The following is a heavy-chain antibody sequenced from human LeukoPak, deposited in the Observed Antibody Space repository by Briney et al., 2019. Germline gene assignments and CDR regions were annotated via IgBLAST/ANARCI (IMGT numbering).Heavy chain of an antibody. CDR3: ARDKTTTVTTHHFDY. D-gene: IGHD4-17*01. CDR1: GYTFTSYY. V-gene: IGHV1-46*01. J-gene: IGHJ4*02. Sequence: ASVKVSCKASGYTFTSYYMHWVRQAPGQGLEWMGIINPSGGSTSYAQKFQGRVTMTRDTSTSTVYMELSSLRSEDTAVYYCARDKTTTVTTHHFDYWGQGTLATVSS. CDR2: INPSGGST.